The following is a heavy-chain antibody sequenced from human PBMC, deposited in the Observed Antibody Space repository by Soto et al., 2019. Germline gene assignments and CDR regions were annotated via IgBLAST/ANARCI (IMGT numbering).Heavy chain of an antibody. J-gene: IGHJ6*01. Sequence: QLQLQESGPRLVKPSETLSLTCSVSGGSISSSSYSWGWIRQPPGKGLEWIGTIYYSGSPHYNPSLEGRVAISADTPNNQLSLRLSSVTAADTAVYYCGRQPGHCGSTTCFGYYSVDVW. CDR1: GGSISSSSYS. CDR3: GRQPGHCGSTTCFGYYSVDV. D-gene: IGHD2-2*01. CDR2: IYYSGSP. V-gene: IGHV4-39*01.